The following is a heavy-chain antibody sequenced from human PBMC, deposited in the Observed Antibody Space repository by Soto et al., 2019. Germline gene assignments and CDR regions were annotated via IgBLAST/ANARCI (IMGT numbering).Heavy chain of an antibody. V-gene: IGHV4-39*01. CDR2: IYYSGST. CDR3: ARRYCSGGSCYPYDRKPYYFDY. Sequence: QLQLQESGPGLVKPSETLSLTCTVSGGSISSSSYYWGWIRQPPGKGLAWIGSIYYSGSTYYNPSLKSRVTISVDTSKNQFSLKLSSVTAADTAVYYCARRYCSGGSCYPYDRKPYYFDYWGQGTLVTVSS. J-gene: IGHJ4*02. D-gene: IGHD2-15*01. CDR1: GGSISSSSYY.